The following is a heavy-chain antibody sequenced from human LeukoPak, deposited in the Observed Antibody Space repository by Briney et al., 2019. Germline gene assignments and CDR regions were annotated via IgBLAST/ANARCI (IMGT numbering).Heavy chain of an antibody. CDR1: GFTFTTHW. CDR2: IKPDGSDT. Sequence: PGGSLRLSCGASGFTFTTHWIHWVRQAPGKGLVWVSRIKPDGSDTNYADSVKGRFTISRDNAKNTVYLQMNSLGAEDTAVYYCARDLLDSSGYYYEAFDIWGQGTMVTVSS. CDR3: ARDLLDSSGYYYEAFDI. V-gene: IGHV3-74*01. J-gene: IGHJ3*02. D-gene: IGHD3-22*01.